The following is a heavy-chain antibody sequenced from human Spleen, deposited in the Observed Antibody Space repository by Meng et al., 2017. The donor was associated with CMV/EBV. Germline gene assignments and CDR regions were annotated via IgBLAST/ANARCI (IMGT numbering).Heavy chain of an antibody. Sequence: QLHRRQAGAGRCKPCLILSLTCAISGDMVSRYSTAWNGVQPSQARGLEWLGSTNYRSKWYHDYAVSVKSRITINQDTSKIQFSLQLNSVTPEDTAVYYCARFGSWYSGGFDYWGQGTLVTVSS. D-gene: IGHD6-13*01. V-gene: IGHV6-1*01. J-gene: IGHJ4*02. CDR3: ARFGSWYSGGFDY. CDR2: TNYRSKWYH. CDR1: GDMVSRYSTA.